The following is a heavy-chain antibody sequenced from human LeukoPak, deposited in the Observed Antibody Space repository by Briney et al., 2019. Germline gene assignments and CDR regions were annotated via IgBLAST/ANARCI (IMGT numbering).Heavy chain of an antibody. V-gene: IGHV3-30*18. CDR3: VKGYCPSSRCYWGFDY. J-gene: IGHJ4*02. Sequence: PGGSLRLSCAASGFTFSSYGMHWVRQAPGKGLEWVAVISYDGSDKYYTDSVKGRFTISRDNSRNTLYLEMNSLRAEDTALYYCVKGYCPSSRCYWGFDYWGQGTLVTVSS. CDR2: ISYDGSDK. D-gene: IGHD2-2*01. CDR1: GFTFSSYG.